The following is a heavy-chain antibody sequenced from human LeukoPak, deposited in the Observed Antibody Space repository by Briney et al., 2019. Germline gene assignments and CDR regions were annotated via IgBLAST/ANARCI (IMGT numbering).Heavy chain of an antibody. CDR3: ARDLSGENCFDP. V-gene: IGHV4-59*01. CDR2: IYYSGST. J-gene: IGHJ5*02. Sequence: PSETLSLTCTVSGGSISSYYWSWIRQPPGKGLEWIGYIYYSGSTNYNPSLKSRVTISVDTSKNQFSLKLSSVTAADTAVYYCARDLSGENCFDPWGQGTLVTVSS. CDR1: GGSISSYY. D-gene: IGHD3-3*01.